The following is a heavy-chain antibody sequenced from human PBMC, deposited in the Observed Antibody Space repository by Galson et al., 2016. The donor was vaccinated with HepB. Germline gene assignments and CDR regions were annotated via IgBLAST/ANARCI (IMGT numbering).Heavy chain of an antibody. CDR3: AKDKTSGYSSGWYYFDY. CDR1: GFSLAEYA. Sequence: SLRLSCAASGFSLAEYAIHWVRQAPGKGLEWVSGISWNGRTLGYADSVKGRFTISKDYAKNSLHLQMNSLRPEDTALYYCAKDKTSGYSSGWYYFDYWGQGTLVTVSS. V-gene: IGHV3-9*01. CDR2: ISWNGRTL. J-gene: IGHJ4*02. D-gene: IGHD6-19*01.